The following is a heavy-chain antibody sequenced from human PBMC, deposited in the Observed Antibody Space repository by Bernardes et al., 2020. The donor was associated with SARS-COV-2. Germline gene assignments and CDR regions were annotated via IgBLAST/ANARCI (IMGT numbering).Heavy chain of an antibody. V-gene: IGHV1-18*01. CDR1: GYTFTDFG. D-gene: IGHD3-10*02. Sequence: ASVKVSCKASGYTFTDFGLSWVRQAPGQGLEWMGWISAYSGDTRSAQKFQGRVTMTTDTSTNTVYMDLRSLISDDTAVYYCVRDYVQFDPWGQGTLVTVSS. J-gene: IGHJ5*02. CDR3: VRDYVQFDP. CDR2: ISAYSGDT.